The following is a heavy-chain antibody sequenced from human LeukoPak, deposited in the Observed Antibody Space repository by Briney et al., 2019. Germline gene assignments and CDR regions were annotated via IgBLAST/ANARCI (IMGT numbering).Heavy chain of an antibody. CDR1: GFTFSSYA. Sequence: GGSLRLSCAASGFTFSSYAMHWVRQAPGKGLEWVAVISYDGSNKYYADSVKGRFTISRDNSKNTLYLQMNSLRAEDTAVYYCAGPLGMFWRPEYYFDYWGQGTLVTVSS. J-gene: IGHJ4*02. V-gene: IGHV3-30-3*01. D-gene: IGHD7-27*01. CDR2: ISYDGSNK. CDR3: AGPLGMFWRPEYYFDY.